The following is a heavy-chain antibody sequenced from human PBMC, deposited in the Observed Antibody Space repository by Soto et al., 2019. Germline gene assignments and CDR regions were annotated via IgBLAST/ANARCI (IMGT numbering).Heavy chain of an antibody. CDR1: GGSISSYS. D-gene: IGHD1-1*01. CDR3: ARGSYNSSDVFAFDI. V-gene: IGHV4-59*12. CDR2: IYYSGGT. J-gene: IGHJ3*02. Sequence: SETLSLTCTVSGGSISSYSWSWIRQPPGKGLEWIGYIYYSGGTNYNPSLKSRVTISVDTSKNQFSLKLSSVTAADTAVYYCARGSYNSSDVFAFDIWGQGTMVTVSS.